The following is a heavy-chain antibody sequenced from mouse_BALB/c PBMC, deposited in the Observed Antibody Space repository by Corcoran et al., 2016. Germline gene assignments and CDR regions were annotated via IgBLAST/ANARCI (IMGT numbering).Heavy chain of an antibody. CDR1: GFPLSTSGMG. CDR2: IYWDDDK. Sequence: QVTLKESGPGILQPSQTLSLTCSFSGFPLSTSGMGVSWIRQPSGKGLEWLAHIYWDDDKRYNPSLKSRLTISKDTSRNQVFRKITSVDTADTATYYCARRASITTASYWYFDVWGAGTTVTVSS. V-gene: IGHV8-12*01. D-gene: IGHD1-2*01. J-gene: IGHJ1*01. CDR3: ARRASITTASYWYFDV.